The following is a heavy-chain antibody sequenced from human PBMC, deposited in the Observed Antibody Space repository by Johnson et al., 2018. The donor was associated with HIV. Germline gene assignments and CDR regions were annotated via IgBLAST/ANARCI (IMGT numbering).Heavy chain of an antibody. CDR3: TTDPDSSSWYRDAFDI. Sequence: VQLVESGGGLAQPGGSLKVSCAASGFSFSNSWMSWVRQAPGKGLEWVANIKQDGNKKYYVDSVRGRFTISRDNAENSLILQMNSLKIEDTAVYYCTTDPDSSSWYRDAFDIWGQGTMVTVSS. CDR1: GFSFSNSW. D-gene: IGHD6-13*01. V-gene: IGHV3-7*03. J-gene: IGHJ3*02. CDR2: IKQDGNKK.